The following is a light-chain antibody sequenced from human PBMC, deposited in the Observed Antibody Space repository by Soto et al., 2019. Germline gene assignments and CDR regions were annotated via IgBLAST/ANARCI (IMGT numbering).Light chain of an antibody. J-gene: IGKJ1*01. V-gene: IGKV1-39*01. CDR3: QQTYAAPPA. CDR2: AAS. CDR1: QTIRTS. Sequence: DIQMTQSPSSLSASVGDRIILTCRASQTIRTSLHWYQQKPGKAPKLLIYAASTLHSGVPSRFSGGGSWTDCSRSFGNLQPEELATCFCQQTYAAPPACGQGTKVVI.